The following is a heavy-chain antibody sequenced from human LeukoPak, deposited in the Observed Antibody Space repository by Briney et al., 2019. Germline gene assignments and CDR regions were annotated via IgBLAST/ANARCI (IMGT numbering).Heavy chain of an antibody. CDR2: IYTSGST. V-gene: IGHV4-4*07. J-gene: IGHJ4*02. CDR1: GDSIRGYY. D-gene: IGHD2/OR15-2a*01. Sequence: EPSETLSLTCTVSGDSIRGYYWSWIRQPAGKGLEWIGRIYTSGSTKYNPSFQGRVTMSLDTSKNQFSLRLSSVTAADTAIYYCAKYKFGSDYFSNWGQGTLVTVSS. CDR3: AKYKFGSDYFSN.